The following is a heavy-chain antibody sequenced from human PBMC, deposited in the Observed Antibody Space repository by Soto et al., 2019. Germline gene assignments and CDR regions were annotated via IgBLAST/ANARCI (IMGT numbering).Heavy chain of an antibody. J-gene: IGHJ5*02. V-gene: IGHV3-30*18. CDR2: ISYDGSNK. Sequence: QPGGSLRLSCAASGFTFSSYGMHWVRQAPGKGLEWVAVISYDGSNKYYADSVKGRFTISRDNSKNTLYLQMNSLRAEDTAVYYCAKDTLVGATNPPWFDPWGQGTLVTVSS. CDR1: GFTFSSYG. D-gene: IGHD1-26*01. CDR3: AKDTLVGATNPPWFDP.